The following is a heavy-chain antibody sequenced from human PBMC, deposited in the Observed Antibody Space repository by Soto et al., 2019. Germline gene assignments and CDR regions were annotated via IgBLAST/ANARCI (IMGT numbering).Heavy chain of an antibody. CDR2: IYYLGST. V-gene: IGHV4-59*01. D-gene: IGHD3-10*01. Sequence: SETLSLTCSVSGGSMSEYFWSWIRQSPGKGLEWIGYIYYLGSTDYNPSLKSRVTVSVDTSKRQFSLRLTSVTAADTAVYYCARDGYDGSGSPYPAYWGPGTQVTVSS. CDR1: GGSMSEYF. J-gene: IGHJ4*02. CDR3: ARDGYDGSGSPYPAY.